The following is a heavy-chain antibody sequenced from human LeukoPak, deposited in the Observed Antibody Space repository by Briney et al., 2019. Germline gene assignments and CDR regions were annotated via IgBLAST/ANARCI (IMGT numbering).Heavy chain of an antibody. CDR2: IYHSGRT. Sequence: PSETLSLTCTVSGYSIISGYYWGWIRQPPGKGLEWIGSIYHSGRTYYNPSLKSRVTISVDTSKNQFSLKLSSVTAADTAVYYCARVVGCGGDCYSGISDYWGQGTLVTVSS. CDR3: ARVVGCGGDCYSGISDY. V-gene: IGHV4-38-2*02. CDR1: GYSIISGYY. J-gene: IGHJ4*02. D-gene: IGHD2-21*02.